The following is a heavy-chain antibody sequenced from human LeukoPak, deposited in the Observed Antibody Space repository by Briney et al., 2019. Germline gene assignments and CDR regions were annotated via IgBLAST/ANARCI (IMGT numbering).Heavy chain of an antibody. CDR1: GFTFSSYA. CDR3: AKSLRITIFGVVALFDY. CDR2: ISGSGGST. V-gene: IGHV3-23*01. Sequence: GSLRLSGAASGFTFSSYAMSWVRQDPGNVLDWVAAISGSGGSTYYADSVKGRFTISRDNSKNTLYLQMNSLRAEDTAVYYCAKSLRITIFGVVALFDYWGQGTLVTVSS. D-gene: IGHD3-3*01. J-gene: IGHJ4*02.